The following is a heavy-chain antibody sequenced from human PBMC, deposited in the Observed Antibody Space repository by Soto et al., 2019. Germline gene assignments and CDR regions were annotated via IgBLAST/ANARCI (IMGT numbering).Heavy chain of an antibody. CDR1: GFTVSSDY. D-gene: IGHD1-26*01. Sequence: EVQVVESGGGLVQPGGSLRLSCAASGFTVSSDYMSWVRQAPGKGLEWVSVIYSGGSTYYADSVKGRFTISRDNSKNTLSLQMTSLRAEDTAVYYCARDPGDRNGVSVWGQGTTVTVSS. J-gene: IGHJ6*02. V-gene: IGHV3-66*01. CDR2: IYSGGST. CDR3: ARDPGDRNGVSV.